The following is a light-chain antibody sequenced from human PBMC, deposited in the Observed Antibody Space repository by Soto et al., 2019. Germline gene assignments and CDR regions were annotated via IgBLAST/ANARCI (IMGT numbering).Light chain of an antibody. V-gene: IGLV3-25*02. CDR1: ALPKQY. CDR2: KDT. CDR3: QSADNSGTFLV. J-gene: IGLJ2*01. Sequence: SYELAQPPSVSVSPGQTARITCSGDALPKQYAYWYQQKPGQAPALIIYKDTERPSGIPERFSGSSSGTAVTLTISGVLAEDEADYYCQSADNSGTFLVFGGGTKLTVL.